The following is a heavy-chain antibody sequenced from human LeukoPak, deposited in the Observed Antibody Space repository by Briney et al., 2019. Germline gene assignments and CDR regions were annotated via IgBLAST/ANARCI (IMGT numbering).Heavy chain of an antibody. D-gene: IGHD5/OR15-5a*01. J-gene: IGHJ4*02. V-gene: IGHV1-46*01. Sequence: ASVKVSCKASGYTFTSYYMHWVRQAPGQGLEWRVIINPSGGCTSYPQKFQGRVTMTKVTSTSPDYMVLSRLRSEDTAVYYGARVSCVCTINGGSKYFDNWGQGTLVTVSS. CDR1: GYTFTSYY. CDR2: INPSGGCT. CDR3: ARVSCVCTINGGSKYFDN.